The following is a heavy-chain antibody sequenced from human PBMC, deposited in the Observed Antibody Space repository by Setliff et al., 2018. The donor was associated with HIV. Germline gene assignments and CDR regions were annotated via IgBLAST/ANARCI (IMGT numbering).Heavy chain of an antibody. Sequence: SETLSLTCTVSGGSISSHYWSWIRQPPGKGLEWIGYMFYGGNTDYNPSLKGRITISVDTSKNQISLRLRSVTAADTAVYYCARAYGSERLNWFDPWGQGTLVTV. CDR1: GGSISSHY. CDR3: ARAYGSERLNWFDP. V-gene: IGHV4-59*11. CDR2: MFYGGNT. D-gene: IGHD3-10*01. J-gene: IGHJ5*02.